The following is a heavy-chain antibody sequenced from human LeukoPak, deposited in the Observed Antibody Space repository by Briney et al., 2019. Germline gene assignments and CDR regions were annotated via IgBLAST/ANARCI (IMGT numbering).Heavy chain of an antibody. CDR3: ARQFGVT. CDR1: GYTFTTYW. J-gene: IGHJ4*02. CDR2: IYPGDSDT. D-gene: IGHD3-16*01. V-gene: IGHV5-51*01. Sequence: GKSLKISCKAPGYTFTTYWIGWVRQMPGKGLEWMAIIYPGDSDTRYSPSFQGQVTISADKSITTVYLQWSSLRASDTAMYYCARQFGVTWGQGTLVTVSS.